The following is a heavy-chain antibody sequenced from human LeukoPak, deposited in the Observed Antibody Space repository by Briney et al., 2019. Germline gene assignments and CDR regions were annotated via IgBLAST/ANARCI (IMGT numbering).Heavy chain of an antibody. CDR3: ARGRRDGYNPDAFDI. D-gene: IGHD5-24*01. V-gene: IGHV4-59*11. CDR2: IYYTGST. J-gene: IGHJ3*02. Sequence: SETLSLTCTVSGGSISSHYWSWIRQPPGKGLEWIGYIYYTGSTKYIPSLKSRVAMSVDTSRNQFSLNLSSVTAADTAVYYCARGRRDGYNPDAFDIWGQGTVVSVSS. CDR1: GGSISSHY.